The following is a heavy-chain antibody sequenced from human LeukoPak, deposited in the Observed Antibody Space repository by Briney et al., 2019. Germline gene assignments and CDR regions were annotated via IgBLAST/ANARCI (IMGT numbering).Heavy chain of an antibody. CDR3: ARGVRGSYGTDL. CDR1: GFTFSSDW. J-gene: IGHJ5*02. Sequence: GGSLRLSCAASGFTFSSDWMHWVRQAPGQGLVWVSRINPAGSSTNYADSVKGRFTISRDNAMNTLYLHLNSLRAEDTAVYYCARGVRGSYGTDLGGQGTLVTVSS. CDR2: INPAGSST. D-gene: IGHD1-26*01. V-gene: IGHV3-74*01.